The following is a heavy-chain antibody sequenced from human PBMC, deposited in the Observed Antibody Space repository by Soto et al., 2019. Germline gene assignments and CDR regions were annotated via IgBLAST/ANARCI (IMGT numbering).Heavy chain of an antibody. CDR1: GFTFSSYA. CDR3: ATGDIDY. Sequence: GGSLRLSCAASGFTFSSYAMHWVRQAPGKGPEWVAVISYDGSNKYYADSVKGRFTISRDNSKNTLYLQMNSLRAEDTAVYYCATGDIDYWGQGTLVTVSS. V-gene: IGHV3-30-3*01. D-gene: IGHD2-21*01. J-gene: IGHJ4*02. CDR2: ISYDGSNK.